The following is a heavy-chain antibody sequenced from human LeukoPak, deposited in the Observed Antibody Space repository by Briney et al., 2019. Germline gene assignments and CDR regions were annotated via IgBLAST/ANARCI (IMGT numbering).Heavy chain of an antibody. CDR1: GGSISSSSYY. D-gene: IGHD2-2*02. Sequence: PSETLSLTCTVSGGSISSSSYYWGWNRQPPGKGLEWIGSIYYSGSTYYNPSLKSRVTISVDTSKNQFSLKLTSVTAADTAVYYCARGYRFDPWGQGTLVTVSS. J-gene: IGHJ5*02. CDR3: ARGYRFDP. V-gene: IGHV4-39*07. CDR2: IYYSGST.